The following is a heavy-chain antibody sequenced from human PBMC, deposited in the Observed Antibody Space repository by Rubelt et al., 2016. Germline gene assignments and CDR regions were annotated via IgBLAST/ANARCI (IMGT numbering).Heavy chain of an antibody. Sequence: GEGLEWVSSISSGSTYIYHADSLKGRFTISRDNAKNSLYLQMNSLRAEDTAVYYCARGLMAAPTGYGMDVWGQGTTVTVSS. CDR2: ISSGSTYI. V-gene: IGHV3-21*01. D-gene: IGHD2-15*01. J-gene: IGHJ6*02. CDR3: ARGLMAAPTGYGMDV.